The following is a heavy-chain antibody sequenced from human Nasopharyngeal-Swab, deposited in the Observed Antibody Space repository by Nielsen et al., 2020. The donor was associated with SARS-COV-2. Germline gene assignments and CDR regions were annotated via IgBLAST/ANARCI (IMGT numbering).Heavy chain of an antibody. V-gene: IGHV3-30-3*01. CDR1: GFTFSSYA. D-gene: IGHD2-21*01. CDR3: ARDVAGADSA. Sequence: GGSLRLSCAASGFTFSSYAMHWVRQAPGKGLEWVAVISYDGSNKYYADSVKGRFTISRDNSKNTLYLQMNNLRAEDTALYYCARDVAGADSAWGQGTLVTVSS. J-gene: IGHJ5*02. CDR2: ISYDGSNK.